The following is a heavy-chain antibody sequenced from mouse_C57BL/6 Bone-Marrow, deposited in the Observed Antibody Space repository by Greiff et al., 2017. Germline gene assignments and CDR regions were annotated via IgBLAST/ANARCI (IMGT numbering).Heavy chain of an antibody. V-gene: IGHV5-17*01. CDR1: GFTFSDYG. Sequence: EVTLMASGGGLVKPGGSLQLSCAASGFTFSDYGMHWVRPAPEKGLAWVAYISSGSSTIYYADTVKGRFTISRDNAKNTLFLQMTSLRSEDTAMYYCATGYYAMDYWGQGTSVTVSS. J-gene: IGHJ4*01. CDR3: ATGYYAMDY. D-gene: IGHD4-1*01. CDR2: ISSGSSTI.